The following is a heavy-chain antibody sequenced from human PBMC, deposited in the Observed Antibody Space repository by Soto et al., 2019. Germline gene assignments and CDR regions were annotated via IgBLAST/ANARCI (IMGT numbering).Heavy chain of an antibody. Sequence: HPGGSLRLSCAVSGFTFSNYAISWVRQAPGKGLEWVSIISGGGGTTYYADSVKGRFTISRDNSKNTLYLQMNSLRAEDSAVYYCAKHYCSGGSCYSRFDYWGQGTLVTVSS. D-gene: IGHD2-15*01. V-gene: IGHV3-23*01. CDR3: AKHYCSGGSCYSRFDY. J-gene: IGHJ4*02. CDR2: ISGGGGTT. CDR1: GFTFSNYA.